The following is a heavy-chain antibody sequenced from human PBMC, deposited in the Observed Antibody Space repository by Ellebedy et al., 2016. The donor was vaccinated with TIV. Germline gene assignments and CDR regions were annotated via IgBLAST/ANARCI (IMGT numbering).Heavy chain of an antibody. J-gene: IGHJ4*02. V-gene: IGHV1-24*01. D-gene: IGHD4-17*01. CDR3: ATDRGDYGDYAIDY. Sequence: ASVKVSCXVSGYTLTDLSMHWVRQAPGKGLEWMGGFDPEDGETIYAQKFQGRVTMTKDTSTDTAYMELSSLRSEDTAVYYCATDRGDYGDYAIDYWGQGTLVTVSS. CDR2: FDPEDGET. CDR1: GYTLTDLS.